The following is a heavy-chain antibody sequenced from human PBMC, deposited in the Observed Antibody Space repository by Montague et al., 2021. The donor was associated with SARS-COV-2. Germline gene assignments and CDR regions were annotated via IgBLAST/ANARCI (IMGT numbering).Heavy chain of an antibody. D-gene: IGHD3-10*01. CDR3: ARDHYGSEDY. J-gene: IGHJ4*02. CDR2: VDQDGSES. V-gene: IGHV3-7*01. CDR1: GFSFSSRG. Sequence: SLRLSCAASGFSFSSRGMSWVRQVPGKGLECVATVDQDGSESHYVDSVKGRSTISRDNAKCSAYLQMSSLSVEDTAVYFCARDHYGSEDYWGQGILVTVSA.